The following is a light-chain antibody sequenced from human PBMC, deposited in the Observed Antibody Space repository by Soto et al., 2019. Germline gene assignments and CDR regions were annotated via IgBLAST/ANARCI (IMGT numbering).Light chain of an antibody. CDR1: SSDVGSYNL. Sequence: QSALTQPASVSGSPGQSITSSCTGTSSDVGSYNLVSWYQQYPDKAPKLIIYEGSKRPSGVSNRFSGSKSGNTASLTISGLQAEDEADYYCCSFALGSTLIFGGGSKLTVL. CDR3: CSFALGSTLI. J-gene: IGLJ2*01. V-gene: IGLV2-23*01. CDR2: EGS.